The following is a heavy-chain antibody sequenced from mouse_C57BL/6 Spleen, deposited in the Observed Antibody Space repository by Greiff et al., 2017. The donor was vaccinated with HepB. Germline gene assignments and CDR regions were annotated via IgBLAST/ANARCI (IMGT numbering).Heavy chain of an antibody. CDR2: ISSGSSTI. J-gene: IGHJ4*01. Sequence: EVQLMESGGGLVKPGGSLKLSCAASGFTFSDYGMHWVRQAPEKGLEWVAYISSGSSTIYYADTVKGRFTISRDNAKNTLFLQMTSLRSEDTAMYYCARDNDYDGDYYAMDYWGQGTSVTVSS. D-gene: IGHD2-4*01. CDR3: ARDNDYDGDYYAMDY. CDR1: GFTFSDYG. V-gene: IGHV5-17*01.